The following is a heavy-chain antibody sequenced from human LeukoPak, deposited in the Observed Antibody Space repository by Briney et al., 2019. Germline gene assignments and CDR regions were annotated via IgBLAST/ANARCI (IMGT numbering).Heavy chain of an antibody. Sequence: SETLSLTCTLSGGSISSSSYYWGWIRQPPGKGLEWFGSIYYSGSNYYNTAVKSRDTISVDTSKNSFSLKLNSVTAAYTAVYSCARHFYDSTAYYYSDDGVYYLDYWGQGSLVTVSS. D-gene: IGHD3-22*01. CDR2: IYYSGSN. V-gene: IGHV4-39*01. CDR1: GGSISSSSYY. J-gene: IGHJ4*02. CDR3: ARHFYDSTAYYYSDDGVYYLDY.